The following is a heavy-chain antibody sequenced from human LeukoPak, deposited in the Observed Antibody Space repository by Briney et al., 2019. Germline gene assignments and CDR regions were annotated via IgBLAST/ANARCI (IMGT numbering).Heavy chain of an antibody. D-gene: IGHD1-26*01. CDR3: VRGYHSFDV. J-gene: IGHJ6*02. CDR2: SRNKPNSYTT. CDR1: GFTFSDHY. Sequence: PGGSLRLSCAVSGFTFSDHYMDWVRQAPGKGLEWVGRSRNKPNSYTTVYAASVQGRCTVSRDDSKNSLYLQMNSLKSEDTAVYYCVRGYHSFDVWGQGTTVTVSS. V-gene: IGHV3-72*01.